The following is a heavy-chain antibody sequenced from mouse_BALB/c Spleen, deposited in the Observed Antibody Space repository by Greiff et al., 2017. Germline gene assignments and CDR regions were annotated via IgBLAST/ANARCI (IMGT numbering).Heavy chain of an antibody. CDR2: IYPGDGDT. D-gene: IGHD2-1*01. CDR1: GYTFTSYW. CDR3: ARSGGNYDYYFDY. Sequence: QVQLKESGAELARPGASVKLSCKASGYTFTSYWMQWVKQRPGQGLEWIGAIYPGDGDTRYTQKFKGKATLTADKSSSTAYMQLSSLASEDSAVYYCARSGGNYDYYFDYWGQGTTLTVSS. V-gene: IGHV1-87*01. J-gene: IGHJ2*01.